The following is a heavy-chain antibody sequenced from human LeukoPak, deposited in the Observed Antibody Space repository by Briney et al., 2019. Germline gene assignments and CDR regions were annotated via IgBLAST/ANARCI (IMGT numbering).Heavy chain of an antibody. CDR2: TSYSEGT. J-gene: IGHJ4*02. D-gene: IGHD1-26*01. Sequence: SETLSLTCTVSAGSVSRGGYYWNWIRQHPGKGLEWIGFTSYSEGTYYNPSLMSRITISVDISQNQFSLKMRDVTAADTAVYFCATADWESFYFDSWGQGALVAVSS. CDR1: AGSVSRGGYY. CDR3: ATADWESFYFDS. V-gene: IGHV4-31*03.